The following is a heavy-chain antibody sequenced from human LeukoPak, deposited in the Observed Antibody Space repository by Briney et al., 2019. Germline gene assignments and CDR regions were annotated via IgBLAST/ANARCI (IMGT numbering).Heavy chain of an antibody. Sequence: SETLSLTCAVYGGAFSGYYWSWIRQPPGKGLEWIGEINHSGSTNYNPSLKSRVTISVDTSKTQFSLKLISVTAADTAVYYCARRSPNYYDSSCYTNSDYWGQGTLVTVSS. J-gene: IGHJ4*02. D-gene: IGHD3-22*01. CDR3: ARRSPNYYDSSCYTNSDY. CDR1: GGAFSGYY. V-gene: IGHV4-34*01. CDR2: INHSGST.